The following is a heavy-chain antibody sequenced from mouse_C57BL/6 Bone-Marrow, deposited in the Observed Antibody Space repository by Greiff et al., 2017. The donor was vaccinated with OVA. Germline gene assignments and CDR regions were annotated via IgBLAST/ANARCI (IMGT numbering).Heavy chain of an antibody. J-gene: IGHJ1*03. CDR2: IYPRDGST. Sequence: QVQLQQSGPELVKPGASVKLSCTASGYTFTSYDINWVKQRPGQGLEWVGWIYPRDGSTKYNEKFKGKAIFTVDTSSSTSCKELHSLTSENTAVYFCVYYDYGYWYFDVWGTGTTVTVSS. CDR3: VYYDYGYWYFDV. D-gene: IGHD2-4*01. V-gene: IGHV1-85*01. CDR1: GYTFTSYD.